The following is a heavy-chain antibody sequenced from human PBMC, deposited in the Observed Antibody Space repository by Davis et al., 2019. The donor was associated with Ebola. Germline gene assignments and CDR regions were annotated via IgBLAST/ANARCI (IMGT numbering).Heavy chain of an antibody. V-gene: IGHV4-30-2*01. D-gene: IGHD6-19*01. Sequence: MPSETLSLTCAVSGGSISSGGYSWSWIRQPPGKGLEWIGHIYPGGSTYDNPSLKSRVTISVDTSKNQFSLKLSSVTAADTAVYYCARQSDSSGWTYYYYYGMDVWGKGTTVTVSS. CDR1: GGSISSGGYS. CDR2: IYPGGST. CDR3: ARQSDSSGWTYYYYYGMDV. J-gene: IGHJ6*04.